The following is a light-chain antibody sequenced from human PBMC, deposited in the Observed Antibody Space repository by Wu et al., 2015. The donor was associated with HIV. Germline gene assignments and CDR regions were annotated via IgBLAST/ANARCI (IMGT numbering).Light chain of an antibody. J-gene: IGKJ1*01. V-gene: IGKV1-39*01. CDR3: QQSYYTPWT. Sequence: DIQMTHSPPSLSASVGDRVTITCRASQNXGNYLNWHQQKPGKAPKLLIYAASSLHSGVPSRFSGSGSGADFTLTISSLQPEDFATYYCQQSYYTPWTFGQGTKVEIK. CDR2: AAS. CDR1: QNXGNY.